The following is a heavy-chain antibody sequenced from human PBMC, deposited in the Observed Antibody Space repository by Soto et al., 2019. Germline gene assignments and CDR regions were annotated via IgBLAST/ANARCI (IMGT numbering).Heavy chain of an antibody. Sequence: QVQLVQSGAEVKKPGDSVRVSCKASGYTFTSYGIGWVRQAPGQGLEWMGWISANNGNTKYAQKVQGRVTMTTDASTSRAYMELRSLRSDDAAVYYCARDGYCDHWGQGTLVTVCS. V-gene: IGHV1-18*01. CDR2: ISANNGNT. J-gene: IGHJ4*02. CDR3: ARDGYCDH. CDR1: GYTFTSYG.